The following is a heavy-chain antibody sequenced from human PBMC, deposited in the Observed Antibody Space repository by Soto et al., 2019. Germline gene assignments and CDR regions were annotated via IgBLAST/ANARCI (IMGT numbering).Heavy chain of an antibody. D-gene: IGHD3-16*01. Sequence: QVQLVQSGAEVKKPGASVKVSCKASGYTFTNYDIHWVRQATGQGLEWMGWMNPDSGNTGQSKQFQGRVTMTRDTSISTAYMERSSLRSEDPAVYYCARGRFRRTWFDPWGQGTLVTVSS. CDR3: ARGRFRRTWFDP. CDR2: MNPDSGNT. CDR1: GYTFTNYD. V-gene: IGHV1-8*01. J-gene: IGHJ5*02.